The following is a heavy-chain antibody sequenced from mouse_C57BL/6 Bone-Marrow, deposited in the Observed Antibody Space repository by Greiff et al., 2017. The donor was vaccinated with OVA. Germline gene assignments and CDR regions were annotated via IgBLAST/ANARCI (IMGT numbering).Heavy chain of an antibody. CDR3: AIVEGYYVYYAMGY. V-gene: IGHV1-74*01. Sequence: VQLQQPGAELVKPGASVKVSCKASGYTFTSYWMHWVKQRPGQGLEWIGRIHPSDSDTNYNQKFKGKATLTVDKSTNTTSMQLNSLTSEYSAVYNCAIVEGYYVYYAMGYWGKGTSVTVA. CDR2: IHPSDSDT. CDR1: GYTFTSYW. J-gene: IGHJ4*01. D-gene: IGHD2-3*01.